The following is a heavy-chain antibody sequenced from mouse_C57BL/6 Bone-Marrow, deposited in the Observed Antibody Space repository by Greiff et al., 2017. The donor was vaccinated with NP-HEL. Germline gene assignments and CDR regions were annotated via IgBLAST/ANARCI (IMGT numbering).Heavy chain of an antibody. V-gene: IGHV1-55*01. CDR1: GYTFTSYW. CDR2: IYPGSGST. CDR3: ARRGWLLREYYFDY. D-gene: IGHD2-3*01. J-gene: IGHJ2*01. Sequence: QVQLQQPGAELVKPGASVKMSCKASGYTFTSYWITWVKQRPGQGLEWIGDIYPGSGSTNYNEKFTSKATLTVDTSSSTAYRQRSSLTSEDSAVDYCARRGWLLREYYFDYRGKGTTLTVSS.